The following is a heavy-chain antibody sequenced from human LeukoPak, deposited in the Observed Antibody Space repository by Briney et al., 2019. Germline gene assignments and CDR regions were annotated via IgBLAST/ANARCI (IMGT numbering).Heavy chain of an antibody. Sequence: SETLSLTCTVSGGSISSSSYYWGWIRQPPGKGLEWIGSIYYSGSTYYNPSLKSRVTISVDTSKNQFSLKLSSVTAADTAVYYCARSVGYCSSTSCYGGYYFDYWGQGTLVTVSS. CDR2: IYYSGST. J-gene: IGHJ4*02. D-gene: IGHD2-2*01. V-gene: IGHV4-39*07. CDR1: GGSISSSSYY. CDR3: ARSVGYCSSTSCYGGYYFDY.